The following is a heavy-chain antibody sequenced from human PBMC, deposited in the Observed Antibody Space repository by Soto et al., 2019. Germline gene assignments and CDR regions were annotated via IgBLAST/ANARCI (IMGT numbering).Heavy chain of an antibody. CDR1: GGTFSSYT. V-gene: IGHV1-69*02. Sequence: QVQLVQSGAEVKKPGSSVKDSCKASGGTFSSYTISWVRQAPGQGLEWMGRIIPILGIAIYAQKFQGRVMITADKSTSTAYMELSSLRAEDTAVYYCASGLYYYYMDVWGKGTTVTVSS. CDR2: IIPILGIA. CDR3: ASGLYYYYMDV. J-gene: IGHJ6*03.